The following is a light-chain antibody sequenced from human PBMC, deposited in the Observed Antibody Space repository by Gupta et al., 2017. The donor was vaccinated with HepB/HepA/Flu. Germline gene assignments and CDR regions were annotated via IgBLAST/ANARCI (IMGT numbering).Light chain of an antibody. CDR2: GAS. V-gene: IGKV3-20*01. J-gene: IGKJ5*01. CDR3: QHYGSTPPVT. CDR1: QSVSSSY. Sequence: EIVLTQSPGTLSLSPGERASLSCRASQSVSSSYLAWYQQKPGQSPRLLIYGASSRVAGVPDRFSGSGSGRDFTLTISRLEPEDFAVYYCQHYGSTPPVTFGQGTRLENK.